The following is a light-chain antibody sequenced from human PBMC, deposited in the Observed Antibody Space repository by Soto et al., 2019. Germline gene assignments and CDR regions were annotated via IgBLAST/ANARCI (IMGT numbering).Light chain of an antibody. CDR3: QQYNNWPWT. CDR2: GAS. CDR1: QSVSSN. J-gene: IGKJ1*01. Sequence: EIVMTQSPATLSVSPGERATLSCRASQSVSSNLAWYQQKPGQAPRLLIYGASTRATGVPARFSGSGSGTEFTLTISSLQSEDSAFYYCQQYNNWPWTFGQRTKVEIK. V-gene: IGKV3-15*01.